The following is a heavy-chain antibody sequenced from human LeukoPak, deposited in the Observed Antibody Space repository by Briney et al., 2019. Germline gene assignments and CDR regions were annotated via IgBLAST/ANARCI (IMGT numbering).Heavy chain of an antibody. CDR1: GYTFTSYY. Sequence: ASVKVSCKASGYTFTSYYMHWVRQAPGQGLEWMGIINPSGGSTSYAQKFQGRVTMTRDTSTSTVYMELSSLRSEDTAVYYCARGGRRSRAAGPYYFDYWGQGTLVTVSS. CDR3: ARGGRRSRAAGPYYFDY. D-gene: IGHD6-13*01. V-gene: IGHV1-46*01. CDR2: INPSGGST. J-gene: IGHJ4*02.